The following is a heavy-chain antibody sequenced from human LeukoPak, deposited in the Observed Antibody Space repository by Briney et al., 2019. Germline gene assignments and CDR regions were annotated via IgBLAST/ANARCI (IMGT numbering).Heavy chain of an antibody. D-gene: IGHD2-2*03. CDR3: ARMDIVVVPAAKYHFDY. Sequence: ASVNVSCKASGYTFTGYYMHWVRQAPGQGLEWMGWINPNSGGTNYAQKFQGRVTMTRDTSISTAYMELSRLRSDDTAVYYCARMDIVVVPAAKYHFDYWGQGTLVTVSS. J-gene: IGHJ4*02. CDR1: GYTFTGYY. V-gene: IGHV1-2*02. CDR2: INPNSGGT.